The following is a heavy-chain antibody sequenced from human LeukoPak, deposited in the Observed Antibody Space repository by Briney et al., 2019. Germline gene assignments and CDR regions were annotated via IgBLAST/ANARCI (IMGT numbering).Heavy chain of an antibody. CDR1: GFTFSSFW. Sequence: PGGSLRLSCAASGFTFSSFWMSWVRQAPGKGLEWLANIKQDGGEKNYVDSVKGRFTISRDNAKNSLFLQMNSLTAEDTAVYYCPRDPFSCPDYWGQGTLVTVSS. CDR2: IKQDGGEK. V-gene: IGHV3-7*05. CDR3: PRDPFSCPDY. D-gene: IGHD2-2*01. J-gene: IGHJ4*02.